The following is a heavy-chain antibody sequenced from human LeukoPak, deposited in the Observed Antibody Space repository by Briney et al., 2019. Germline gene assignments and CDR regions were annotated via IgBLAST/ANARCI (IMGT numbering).Heavy chain of an antibody. CDR3: ARVRQGRYFDY. D-gene: IGHD3-10*01. Sequence: GGSLRLSCAASGFTFSSCWMHWVRQAQGKGLVWVSRINSDGSSTSYADSVKGRFTISRDNAKNTLYLQMNSLRAEDTAVYYCARVRQGRYFDYWGQGTLVTVSS. J-gene: IGHJ4*02. V-gene: IGHV3-74*01. CDR1: GFTFSSCW. CDR2: INSDGSST.